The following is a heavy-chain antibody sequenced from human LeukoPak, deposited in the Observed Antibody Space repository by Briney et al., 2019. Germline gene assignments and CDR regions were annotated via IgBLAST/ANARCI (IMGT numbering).Heavy chain of an antibody. J-gene: IGHJ3*02. CDR2: INPNSGGT. V-gene: IGHV1-2*02. Sequence: ASVKVSCKASGYTFTGYYMHWVRQAPGQGLEWMGWINPNSGGTNYAQKFQGRVTMTRDTSISTAYMELSRLRSDDTAVYYCARLTGELLGRHDAFDIWGQGTMVTVSS. D-gene: IGHD1-26*01. CDR3: ARLTGELLGRHDAFDI. CDR1: GYTFTGYY.